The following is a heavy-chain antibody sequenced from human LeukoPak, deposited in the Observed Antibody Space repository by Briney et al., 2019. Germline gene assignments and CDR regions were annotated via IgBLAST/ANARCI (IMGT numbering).Heavy chain of an antibody. CDR2: IHTSGSI. CDR3: ARDFPSLGVVVDPYSAIFDY. V-gene: IGHV4-4*07. CDR1: GGSISSYY. Sequence: SETLSLTCTVSGGSISSYYWSWIRQPAGKGLEWIGRIHTSGSINYNPSLKSRVTMSVDTSKNQFSLKLSSVTAADTAVYYCARDFPSLGVVVDPYSAIFDYWGQGTLVTVSS. D-gene: IGHD3-22*01. J-gene: IGHJ4*02.